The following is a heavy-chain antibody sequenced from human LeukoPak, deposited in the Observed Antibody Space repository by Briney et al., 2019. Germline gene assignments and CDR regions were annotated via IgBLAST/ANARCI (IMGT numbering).Heavy chain of an antibody. CDR2: SRNKANAYST. CDR3: SRVFYYGSSGYYLDH. Sequence: GGSLRLSCAASGFSFSDHHVDWVRQAPGKGLEWICRSRNKANAYSTVYAGPVKGRFTISRDETKNSLYLQMNSLRTEDTAVYYCSRVFYYGSSGYYLDHWGQGTQVTVSS. J-gene: IGHJ4*02. D-gene: IGHD3-22*01. V-gene: IGHV3-72*01. CDR1: GFSFSDHH.